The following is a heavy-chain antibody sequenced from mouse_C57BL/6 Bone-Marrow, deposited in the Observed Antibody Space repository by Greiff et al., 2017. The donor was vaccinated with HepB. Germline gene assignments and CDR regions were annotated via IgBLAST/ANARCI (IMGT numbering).Heavy chain of an antibody. CDR1: GYTFTSYW. D-gene: IGHD2-4*01. J-gene: IGHJ3*01. Sequence: QVQLQQPGAELVKPGASVKLSCKASGYTFTSYWMHWVKQRPGRGLEWIGRIGPNSGGTKYNEKFKSKATLTVDKPSSTAYMQLSSLTSEDSAVYYCAREDYDPWFAYWGQGTLVTVSA. V-gene: IGHV1-72*01. CDR2: IGPNSGGT. CDR3: AREDYDPWFAY.